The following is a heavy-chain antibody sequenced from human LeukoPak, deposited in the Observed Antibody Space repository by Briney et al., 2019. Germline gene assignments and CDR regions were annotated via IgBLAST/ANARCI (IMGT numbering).Heavy chain of an antibody. D-gene: IGHD6-13*01. CDR3: ATGIAAAGTPFDY. CDR1: GYTLTELS. V-gene: IGHV1-24*01. CDR2: FDPEDGET. Sequence: ASVKVSCKVSGYTLTELSMHWVRQALGKGLEWMGGFDPEDGETIYAQKFQGRVTMTEDTSTDTAYMELSSLRSEDTAVYYCATGIAAAGTPFDYWGQGTLVTVSS. J-gene: IGHJ4*02.